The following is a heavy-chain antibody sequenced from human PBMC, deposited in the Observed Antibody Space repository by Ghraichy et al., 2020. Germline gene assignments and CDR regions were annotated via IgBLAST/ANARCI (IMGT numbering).Heavy chain of an antibody. CDR3: ARDFSRGGYYDFWSGYYTENWFDP. Sequence: VKVSCKASGGTFSSYAISWVRQAPGQGLEWMGGIIPIFGTANYAQKFQGRVTITAEKPPSTAYMELSSLRSEDTAVYYCARDFSRGGYYDFWSGYYTENWFDPWGQGTLVTVSS. CDR2: IIPIFGTA. D-gene: IGHD3-3*01. CDR1: GGTFSSYA. J-gene: IGHJ5*02. V-gene: IGHV1-69*13.